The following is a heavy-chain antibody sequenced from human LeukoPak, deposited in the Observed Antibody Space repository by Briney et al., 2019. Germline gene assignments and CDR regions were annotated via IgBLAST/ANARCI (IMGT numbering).Heavy chain of an antibody. J-gene: IGHJ4*02. CDR2: IKEDGSEK. V-gene: IGHV3-7*01. Sequence: GGSLRLSCAASGFTFSNYWMTWVRQAPGKGLEWVANIKEDGSEKYYVDSVKGRFTISRDNAKNSLYLQMNSLRAEDTAVYYCVRELSGEYDYWGQGTLVTVSS. CDR3: VRELSGEYDY. CDR1: GFTFSNYW. D-gene: IGHD3-10*01.